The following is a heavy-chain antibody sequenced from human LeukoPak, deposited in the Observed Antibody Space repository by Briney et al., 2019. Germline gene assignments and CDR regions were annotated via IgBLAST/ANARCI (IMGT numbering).Heavy chain of an antibody. CDR3: AELGITMIGGV. Sequence: GGSLRLSCAASGFTFRTYYMHWVRQAPGRGLVWVSRIDRDGFNPTYADSVRGRFTISRDNAKNTLYLQMNSLRVEDTAVYYCAELGITMIGGVWGKGTTVTISS. CDR2: IDRDGFNP. CDR1: GFTFRTYY. J-gene: IGHJ6*04. V-gene: IGHV3-74*01. D-gene: IGHD3-10*02.